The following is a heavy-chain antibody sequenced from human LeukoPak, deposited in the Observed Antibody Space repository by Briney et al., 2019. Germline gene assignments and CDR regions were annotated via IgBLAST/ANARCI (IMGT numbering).Heavy chain of an antibody. Sequence: GGSLRLSCAASGLTFNIYTMTWVRQAPGKGLEWLSYISPSNTTTYYADSVKGRFTISRDNAKNTLYLQMNSLRAEDTSVYYCARESNSGCFDPWGQGTLVTVSS. D-gene: IGHD6-19*01. V-gene: IGHV3-48*01. CDR1: GLTFNIYT. CDR3: ARESNSGCFDP. CDR2: ISPSNTTT. J-gene: IGHJ5*02.